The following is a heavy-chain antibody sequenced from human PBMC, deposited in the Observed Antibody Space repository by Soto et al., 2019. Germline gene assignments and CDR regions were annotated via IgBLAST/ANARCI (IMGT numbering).Heavy chain of an antibody. CDR2: INHSGST. CDR1: GGSFSGYY. J-gene: IGHJ6*03. Sequence: SETLSLTCAVYGGSFSGYYWSWIRQPPGKGLEWIGEINHSGSTNYNPSLKSRVTISVDTSKNQFSLKLSSVTAADTAVYYCARQGKDGLGLYYYYYMDVWGKGTTVTVSS. V-gene: IGHV4-34*01. D-gene: IGHD3-10*01. CDR3: ARQGKDGLGLYYYYYMDV.